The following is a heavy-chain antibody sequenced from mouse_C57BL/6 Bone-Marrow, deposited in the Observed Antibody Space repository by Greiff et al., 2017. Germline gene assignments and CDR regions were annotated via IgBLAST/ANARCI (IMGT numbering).Heavy chain of an antibody. CDR1: GYTFTSYW. D-gene: IGHD1-1*01. CDR3: AREGAITTVVDWYFDV. Sequence: VQLQQSGAELVMPGASVKLSCKASGYTFTSYWMHWVKQRPGQGLEWIGEIDPSDSYTNYNKKFKGKSTLTVDKSSSTAYMQLSSLTSEDSAVYYCAREGAITTVVDWYFDVWGTGATVNVSS. V-gene: IGHV1-69*01. J-gene: IGHJ1*03. CDR2: IDPSDSYT.